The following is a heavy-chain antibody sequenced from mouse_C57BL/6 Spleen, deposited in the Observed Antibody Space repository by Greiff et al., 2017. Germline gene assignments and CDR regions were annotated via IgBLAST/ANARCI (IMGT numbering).Heavy chain of an antibody. CDR1: GYTFTSDW. CDR3: ARATVVAKCFDS. Sequence: QVHVKQPGAELVKPGASVKLSCKASGYTFTSDWMHWVKQRPRQGLEWIGMIHPNSGSTNNNEKFKSKATLTVDKYSSTAYMQLGSLTSKDSAVYYSARATVVAKCFDSWGQGTTLTVSS. D-gene: IGHD1-1*01. V-gene: IGHV1-64*01. J-gene: IGHJ2*01. CDR2: IHPNSGST.